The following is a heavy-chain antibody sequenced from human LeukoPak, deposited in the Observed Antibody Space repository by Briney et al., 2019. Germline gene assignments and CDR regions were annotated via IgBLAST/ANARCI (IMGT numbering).Heavy chain of an antibody. CDR3: ASVRPGYYCMVY. Sequence: PSETLSPTCTVSGGSISSYYSSWIRQPPGKGLEWIGYIYYSGSTNYNPSLKSRVTISADTSKNQFSLKLSSVTAADTAVYYCASVRPGYYCMVYWGQGTLVTVSS. CDR1: GGSISSYY. J-gene: IGHJ4*02. V-gene: IGHV4-59*01. D-gene: IGHD3-22*01. CDR2: IYYSGST.